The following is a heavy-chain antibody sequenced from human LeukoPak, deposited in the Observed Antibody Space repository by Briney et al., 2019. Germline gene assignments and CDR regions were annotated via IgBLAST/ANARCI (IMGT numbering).Heavy chain of an antibody. CDR1: GYSFTDYY. CDR3: ARADRLHGGPYLIGP. J-gene: IGHJ5*02. CDR2: INPNSGGT. Sequence: ASVKVSYKTSGYSFTDYYMHWVRQASGQGLEWMGWINPNSGGTSSAQKFQGKVTRTWDTSITTVYMEVNRLTSDDTAMYYCARADRLHGGPYLIGPWGQGTLVTVSS. D-gene: IGHD3-16*01. V-gene: IGHV1-2*02.